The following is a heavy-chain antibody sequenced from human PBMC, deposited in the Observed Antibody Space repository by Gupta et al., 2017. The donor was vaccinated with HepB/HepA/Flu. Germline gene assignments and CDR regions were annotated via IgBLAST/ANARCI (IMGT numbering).Heavy chain of an antibody. CDR3: AKVSVAWVDSSGYLLDY. D-gene: IGHD3-22*01. Sequence: GGALVQPGGSLRLSCAASGFTFSSYAMSWVRQAPGKGLEWVSAISGSGGSTYYADSVKGRFTISRDNSKNTLYLQMNSLRAEDTAVYYCAKVSVAWVDSSGYLLDYWGQGTLVTVSS. CDR2: ISGSGGST. CDR1: GFTFSSYA. V-gene: IGHV3-23*01. J-gene: IGHJ4*02.